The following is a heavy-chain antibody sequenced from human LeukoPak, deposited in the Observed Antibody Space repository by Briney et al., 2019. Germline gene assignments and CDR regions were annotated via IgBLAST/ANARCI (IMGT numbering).Heavy chain of an antibody. CDR2: ISAYNGKT. D-gene: IGHD3-10*01. CDR1: GFTFTNYY. Sequence: ASVTVSCVASGFTFTNYYITWVRQAPGQGLEWMGWISAYNGKTNYAQNLQDRVTMTTDTTTSTAYMEVRSLRSDDTAVYYCARVDNYDSGTYYMDWLDPWGQGTLVTVSS. CDR3: ARVDNYDSGTYYMDWLDP. V-gene: IGHV1-18*01. J-gene: IGHJ5*02.